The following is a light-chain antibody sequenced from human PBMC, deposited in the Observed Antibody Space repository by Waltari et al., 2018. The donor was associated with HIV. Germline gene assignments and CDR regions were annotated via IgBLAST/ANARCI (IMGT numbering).Light chain of an antibody. CDR3: QQYNNWPPQYT. CDR2: CAS. CDR1: QSISIN. J-gene: IGKJ2*01. V-gene: IGKV3D-15*01. Sequence: EIVMTQSPATLSVSPGERATLSCRASQSISINLAWYQQKTGQAPRLLIHCASTRSTGIPARFSGSGSGTEFTLTISSLQSEDFAVYYCQQYNNWPPQYTFGQGTKLEIK.